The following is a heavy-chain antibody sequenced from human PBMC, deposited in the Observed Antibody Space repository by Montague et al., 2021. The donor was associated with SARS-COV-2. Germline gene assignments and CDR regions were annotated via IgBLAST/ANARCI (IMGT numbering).Heavy chain of an antibody. V-gene: IGHV4-61*02. J-gene: IGHJ6*02. CDR2: IYTSGST. D-gene: IGHD2-2*01. CDR1: GGSISCGSYY. Sequence: TLSLTCTVSGGSISCGSYYWSWIRQPAGKGLEWIGRIYTSGSTNYNPSLKSRVTISVDTSKNQFSLKLSSVTAADTAAYYCAREVYQLPNTYYYYYGMDVWGQGTTVTVSS. CDR3: AREVYQLPNTYYYYYGMDV.